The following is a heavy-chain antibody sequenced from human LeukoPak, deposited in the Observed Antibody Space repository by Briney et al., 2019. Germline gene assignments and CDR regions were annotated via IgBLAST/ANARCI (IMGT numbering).Heavy chain of an antibody. V-gene: IGHV4-59*08. CDR1: GGSISIYY. J-gene: IGHJ6*03. D-gene: IGHD4-23*01. CDR2: IYNSGST. CDR3: ARANGGYYYYMDV. Sequence: SETLSLTCTVSGGSISIYYWSWIRQPPGKGLEWIGLIYNSGSTNYSPSLKSRVTISADTSKNQFSLKLSSVTAADTAVYYCARANGGYYYYMDVWGKGTTVTVSS.